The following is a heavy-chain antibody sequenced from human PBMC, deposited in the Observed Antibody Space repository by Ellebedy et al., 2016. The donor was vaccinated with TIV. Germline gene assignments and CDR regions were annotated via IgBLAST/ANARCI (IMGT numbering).Heavy chain of an antibody. D-gene: IGHD2-2*01. V-gene: IGHV3-23*01. CDR3: AKAPQGVVPAASSFLDI. CDR1: GFTFSSYA. J-gene: IGHJ4*02. CDR2: ISGSGGST. Sequence: GGSLRLXXAASGFTFSSYAMSWVRQAPGKGLEWVSAISGSGGSTYYADSVKGRFTISRDNSKNTLYLQMNSLRAEDTAVYYCAKAPQGVVPAASSFLDIWGQGTLVTVSS.